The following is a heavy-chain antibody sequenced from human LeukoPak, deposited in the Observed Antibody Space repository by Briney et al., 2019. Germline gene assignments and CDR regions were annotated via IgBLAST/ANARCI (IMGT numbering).Heavy chain of an antibody. CDR2: LIPLFGTA. V-gene: IGHV1-69*05. J-gene: IGHJ4*02. D-gene: IGHD2-2*01. Sequence: GSSVKVSCKASGDTFSTNVISWVRQAPGQGLEWMGGLIPLFGTAHYAQKLQGRVTITTDESTSTAYMVLSSLRPDDTAVYYCARGGGPYASTGFFAGPYDYWGQGTLVSVSS. CDR1: GDTFSTNV. CDR3: ARGGGPYASTGFFAGPYDY.